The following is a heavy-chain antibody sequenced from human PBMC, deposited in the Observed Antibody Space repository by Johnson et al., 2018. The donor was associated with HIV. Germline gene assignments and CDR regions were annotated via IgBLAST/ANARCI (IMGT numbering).Heavy chain of an antibody. J-gene: IGHJ3*01. D-gene: IGHD3-10*01. Sequence: VQLVESGGGVVQPGRSLRLSCAASGVTLTNTWMNWVRQAPGKGLEWVGRIKNKIDGGTIDYAAPVTGRFSISRDDSRNTLHLQMNSLEFEDTAVYYCATTYARSFVELSVLVYAFDVWCQGTLVSFSS. CDR1: GVTLTNTW. V-gene: IGHV3-15*01. CDR2: IKNKIDGGTI. CDR3: ATTYARSFVELSVLVYAFDV.